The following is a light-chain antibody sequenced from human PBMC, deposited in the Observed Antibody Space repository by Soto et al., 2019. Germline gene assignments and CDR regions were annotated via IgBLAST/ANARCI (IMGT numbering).Light chain of an antibody. V-gene: IGKV3-15*01. CDR2: GAS. CDR3: QPYLSWVSA. J-gene: IGKJ1*01. Sequence: EVGISRSSATQSVSPGESVTLSCRTSESVSISLAWYQQKPGQAPGLLIYGASNRATGIPARFSGSGSGTEFTLTISSLQSDDFGFYYCQPYLSWVSALVQGT. CDR1: ESVSIS.